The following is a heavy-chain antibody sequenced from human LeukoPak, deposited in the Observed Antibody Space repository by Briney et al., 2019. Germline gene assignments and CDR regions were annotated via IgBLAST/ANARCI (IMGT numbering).Heavy chain of an antibody. CDR3: ARDINDYVWGSYRSYYYYGMDV. D-gene: IGHD3-16*02. Sequence: SQTLSLTCTVSGGSISSGDYYWSWIRQPPGKGLEWIGYIYYSGSTYYNPSLKSRVTISVDTSKNQFSLKLSSVTAADTAVCYCARDINDYVWGSYRSYYYYGMDVWGQGTTVTVSS. J-gene: IGHJ6*02. CDR2: IYYSGST. CDR1: GGSISSGDYY. V-gene: IGHV4-30-4*01.